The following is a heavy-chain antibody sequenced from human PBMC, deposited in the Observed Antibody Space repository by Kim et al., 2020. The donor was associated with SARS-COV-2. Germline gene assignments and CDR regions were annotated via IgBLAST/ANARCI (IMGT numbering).Heavy chain of an antibody. J-gene: IGHJ4*02. D-gene: IGHD4-17*01. V-gene: IGHV3-23*01. Sequence: GGSLRLSCATSGFASNSYTMNWVRQAPGKGLEWVATISDADYTHYADYVTGRFTVSRDNYKNTLYLQMNSLRDEDTAVYYCASRLRWHFDFWGQGALVTVSS. CDR3: ASRLRWHFDF. CDR2: ISDADYT. CDR1: GFASNSYT.